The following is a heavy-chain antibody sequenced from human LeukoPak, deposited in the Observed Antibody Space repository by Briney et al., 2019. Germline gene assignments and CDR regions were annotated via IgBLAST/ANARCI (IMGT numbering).Heavy chain of an antibody. Sequence: PSETLSLTCTVSGGSISSSSYYWGWIRQPPGKGLEWIGSIYYSGSTYYNPSLKGRVTISVDTSKNQFSLKLSSVTAADTAVYYCARVEEGYGSGRRENYYYYYMDVWGKGTTVTISS. CDR2: IYYSGST. CDR3: ARVEEGYGSGRRENYYYYYMDV. J-gene: IGHJ6*03. CDR1: GGSISSSSYY. V-gene: IGHV4-39*07. D-gene: IGHD3-10*01.